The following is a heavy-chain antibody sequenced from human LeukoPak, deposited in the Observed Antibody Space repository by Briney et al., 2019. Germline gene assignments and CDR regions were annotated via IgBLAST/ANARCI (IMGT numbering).Heavy chain of an antibody. CDR3: VAPYGDYVSGYDY. CDR1: GFTVSNNY. V-gene: IGHV3-53*01. J-gene: IGHJ4*02. CDR2: IYRGGST. D-gene: IGHD4-17*01. Sequence: GGSLRLSCAASGFTVSNNYMSWVRQAPGKGLEGVSVIYRGGSTYYADSVKGRFTVSRDNSKNTLYLQMNNLKAEDTTVYYCVAPYGDYVSGYDYWGQGTLVTVSS.